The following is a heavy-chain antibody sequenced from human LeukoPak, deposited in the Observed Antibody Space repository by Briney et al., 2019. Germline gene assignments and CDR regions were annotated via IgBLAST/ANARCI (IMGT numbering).Heavy chain of an antibody. V-gene: IGHV1-69*05. CDR2: IIPIFGTA. CDR3: ARATLGYCSGGSCYSPFYYYYYMDV. CDR1: GGTFSSYA. Sequence: SVKVSCKASGGTFSSYAISWVRQAPGQGREWMGGIIPIFGTANYAQKFEGRVTITTDESTSTAYMELSSLRSEDTAVYYCARATLGYCSGGSCYSPFYYYYYMDVWGKGTTVTVSS. J-gene: IGHJ6*03. D-gene: IGHD2-15*01.